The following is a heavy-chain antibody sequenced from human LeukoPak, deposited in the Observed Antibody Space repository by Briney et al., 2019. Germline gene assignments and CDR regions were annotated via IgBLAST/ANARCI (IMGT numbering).Heavy chain of an antibody. Sequence: SGPALVKPTQTLTLTCTFSGFSLSTSGVGVGWIRQPPGKALEWLALIYGSDDKRYSPSLKSRLTITKDTSTNQVVLTMTNMDPVDTATYYCAHRRRPERTTGSVSYYFDFWGQGTVVTVSS. V-gene: IGHV2-5*01. CDR2: IYGSDDK. J-gene: IGHJ4*02. CDR3: AHRRRPERTTGSVSYYFDF. D-gene: IGHD1-1*01. CDR1: GFSLSTSGVG.